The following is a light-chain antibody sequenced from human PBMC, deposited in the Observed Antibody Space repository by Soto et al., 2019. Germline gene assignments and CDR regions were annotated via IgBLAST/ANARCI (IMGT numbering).Light chain of an antibody. Sequence: EVVLTRSPGTLSLSPGDRATLSYRASQSVSSGYLAWYQQKPGQVPRLLIHAGSSRATGIPDRFSGSGSGTDFTLTITRLEPEDSAVYYCQQCGLPPFTFGPRTKLDIK. CDR3: QQCGLPPFT. CDR1: QSVSSGY. V-gene: IGKV3-20*01. J-gene: IGKJ3*01. CDR2: AGS.